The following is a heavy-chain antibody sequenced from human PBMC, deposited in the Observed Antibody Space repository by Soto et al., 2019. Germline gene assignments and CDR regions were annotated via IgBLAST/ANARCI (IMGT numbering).Heavy chain of an antibody. D-gene: IGHD6-6*01. CDR2: ISDGGDLT. J-gene: IGHJ3*02. CDR3: ARRAFGSSRSFDI. V-gene: IGHV3-23*01. Sequence: PGGSVRLSCTGSGFAFSSHPMSWVRQAPERGLEWVSGISDGGDLTYNADSVRGRFTISRDNSKNTLFLQMNSLRVEDTAVYYCARRAFGSSRSFDIWGQGTMVTVS. CDR1: GFAFSSHP.